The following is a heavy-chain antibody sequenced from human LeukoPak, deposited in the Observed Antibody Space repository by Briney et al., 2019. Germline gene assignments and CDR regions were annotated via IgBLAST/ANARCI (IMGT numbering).Heavy chain of an antibody. CDR1: GFTFSSYG. CDR3: AKDTDSGSGNFYI. D-gene: IGHD3-10*01. V-gene: IGHV3-30*02. J-gene: IGHJ4*02. CDR2: IRFDGINE. Sequence: PGGSLRLSCAASGFTFSSYGMHWIRQAPGKGLEWVTFIRFDGINEYYADSVQGRFTISRDNSRNTLYLQMNSLRAEDTAVYYCAKDTDSGSGNFYIWGQGTLVTVSS.